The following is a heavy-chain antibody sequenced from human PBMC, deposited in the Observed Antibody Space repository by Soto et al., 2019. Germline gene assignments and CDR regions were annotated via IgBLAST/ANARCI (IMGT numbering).Heavy chain of an antibody. CDR2: IYYSGST. J-gene: IGHJ3*02. Sequence: SETLSLTCTVSGGSISSYYWSWIRQPPGKGLEWIGYIYYSGSTNYNPSLKSRVTISIDTSKNQFSLKLSSVTAADTAVYYCARANGDYVFYAFDIWGQGTMVTVSS. CDR1: GGSISSYY. V-gene: IGHV4-59*01. D-gene: IGHD4-17*01. CDR3: ARANGDYVFYAFDI.